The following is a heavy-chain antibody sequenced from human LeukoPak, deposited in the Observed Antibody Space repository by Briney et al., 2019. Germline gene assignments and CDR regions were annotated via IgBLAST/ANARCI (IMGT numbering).Heavy chain of an antibody. CDR1: GFTFSSHD. Sequence: GGSLRLSCAASGFTFSSHDMYWVRKAPGEGLEWVSSTASSTKTYYADSVRGRFTISRDSAKNSLSLQMNSLRAEDTAVYYCARARLTDGGSDYWGQGTLVTVSS. D-gene: IGHD2-15*01. CDR2: TASSTKT. CDR3: ARARLTDGGSDY. J-gene: IGHJ4*02. V-gene: IGHV3-21*06.